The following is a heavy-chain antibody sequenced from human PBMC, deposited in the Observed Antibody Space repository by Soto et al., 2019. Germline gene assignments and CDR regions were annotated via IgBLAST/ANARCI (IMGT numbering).Heavy chain of an antibody. J-gene: IGHJ4*02. CDR2: ISPFNGNT. CDR1: CYPFTHYG. Sequence: ASVKVSCKSPCYPFTHYGITWIRQAPGQGLEWMGWISPFNGNTSYAQKFQGRVTMTRDTSTSTVYMELSSLRSEDTAVYYCAQGGRDGHNPRFDYWGQGTLVTVSS. V-gene: IGHV1-18*01. CDR3: AQGGRDGHNPRFDY. D-gene: IGHD2-15*01.